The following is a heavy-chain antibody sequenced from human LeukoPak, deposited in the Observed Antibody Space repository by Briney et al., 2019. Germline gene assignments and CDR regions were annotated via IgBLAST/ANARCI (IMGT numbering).Heavy chain of an antibody. CDR2: ISAYNGNT. Sequence: ASVKVSCKASGYTFTSYGISWVRQAPGQGLEWMGWISAYNGNTNYAQKLQGRATMTTDTSTSTAYMELRSLRSDDTAVYYCARIIIAAAGTGFDYWGQGTLVTVSS. CDR1: GYTFTSYG. J-gene: IGHJ4*02. V-gene: IGHV1-18*01. D-gene: IGHD6-13*01. CDR3: ARIIIAAAGTGFDY.